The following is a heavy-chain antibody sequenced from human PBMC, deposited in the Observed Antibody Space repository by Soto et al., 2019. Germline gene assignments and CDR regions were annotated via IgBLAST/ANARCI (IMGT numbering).Heavy chain of an antibody. Sequence: VASVKVSCKASGYTFTSYALHWVRQAPEQRLEWMGWINAGNGNTKFSQNLKGRVTITRDTSASTAYMELSSLRSEDTAVYYCAAEYCSTFSCYGMDVWGQGTAVTVSS. V-gene: IGHV1-3*01. CDR2: INAGNGNT. D-gene: IGHD2-2*01. CDR1: GYTFTSYA. CDR3: AAEYCSTFSCYGMDV. J-gene: IGHJ6*02.